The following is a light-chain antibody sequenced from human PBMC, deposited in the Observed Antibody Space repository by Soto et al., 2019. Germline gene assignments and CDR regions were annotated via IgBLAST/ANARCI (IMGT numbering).Light chain of an antibody. CDR1: QSVSSN. CDR3: QQYNNWPIT. Sequence: EIVMTQSASTLSVSPGERATLSCGASQSVSSNLAWYQQKPGQAPRLLIYGASTRATGIPARFSGSGYGTEFNLTISSLQPEDFAVYYCQQYNNWPITFGQGTRLEIK. CDR2: GAS. V-gene: IGKV3-15*01. J-gene: IGKJ5*01.